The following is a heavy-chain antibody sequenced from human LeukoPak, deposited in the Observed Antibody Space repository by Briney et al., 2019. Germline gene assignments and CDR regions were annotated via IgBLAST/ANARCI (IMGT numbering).Heavy chain of an antibody. V-gene: IGHV4-4*07. J-gene: IGHJ5*02. CDR1: GGSISNYY. D-gene: IGHD3-10*01. CDR3: ARGPPGGQFDP. CDR2: VYSSGST. Sequence: SETLSLTCTVSGGSISNYYWSWIRQPAGKGLEWIGRVYSSGSTNYNPSLKSRVTMSVDTSKNQFSLKLTSVTAADTAVYYCARGPPGGQFDPWGQGTLVTVSS.